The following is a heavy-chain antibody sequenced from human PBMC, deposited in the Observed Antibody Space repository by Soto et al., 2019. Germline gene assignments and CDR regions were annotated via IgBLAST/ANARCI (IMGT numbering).Heavy chain of an antibody. Sequence: QVQLVQSGAEVKKPGSSVKVSCKASGGTFSSYAISWVRQAPGQGLEWMGGIIPIFGTANYAQKFQGRVTITADESTSTAYMELSSLRSEDTAVYYWARGYYYYSSGYYSNAYYFDYWGQGTLVTVSS. CDR1: GGTFSSYA. J-gene: IGHJ4*02. CDR2: IIPIFGTA. D-gene: IGHD3-22*01. CDR3: ARGYYYYSSGYYSNAYYFDY. V-gene: IGHV1-69*01.